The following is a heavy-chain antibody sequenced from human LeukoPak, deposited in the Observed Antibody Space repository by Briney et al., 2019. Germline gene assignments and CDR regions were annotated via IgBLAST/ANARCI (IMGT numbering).Heavy chain of an antibody. D-gene: IGHD5-12*01. CDR1: GGSISSYY. J-gene: IGHJ6*02. V-gene: IGHV4-59*01. CDR2: IYYSGST. Sequence: SETLSLTCTVSGGSISSYYWSWIRQPPGKGLEWIGYIYYSGSTNYNPSLKSRVTISVDTSKNQFSLKLSSVTAAATAVYYCARLGVNYDANYYYGMDVWGQGTTVTVSS. CDR3: ARLGVNYDANYYYGMDV.